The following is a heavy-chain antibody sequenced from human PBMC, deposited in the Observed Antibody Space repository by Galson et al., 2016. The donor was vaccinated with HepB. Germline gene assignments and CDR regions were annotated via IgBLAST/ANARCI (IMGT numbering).Heavy chain of an antibody. CDR1: GFTFSSYA. J-gene: IGHJ4*02. CDR2: ISYDGSHK. V-gene: IGHV3-30*04. D-gene: IGHD3-22*01. Sequence: SLRLSCAASGFTFSSYAMHWVRQAPGKGLEWVAVISYDGSHKYYADSAKGRFTISRDNSKNTLSLQMNSLRAEDTAVYYCAREQRPVVVSQGGFDYWGQGTLVTVSS. CDR3: AREQRPVVVSQGGFDY.